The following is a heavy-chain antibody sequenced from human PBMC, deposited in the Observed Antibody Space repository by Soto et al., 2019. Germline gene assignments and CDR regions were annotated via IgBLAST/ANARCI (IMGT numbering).Heavy chain of an antibody. Sequence: PSETLSLTCTVSGGSISSGGYYWSWIRQHPGKGLEWIGYIYYSGSTYYNPSLKSRVTISVDTSKNQFSLKLSSVTAADTAVYYCARDGILTGPTQPVNPPGGWFDPWGQGTLVTVSS. CDR1: GGSISSGGYY. CDR3: ARDGILTGPTQPVNPPGGWFDP. D-gene: IGHD3-9*01. V-gene: IGHV4-31*03. J-gene: IGHJ5*02. CDR2: IYYSGST.